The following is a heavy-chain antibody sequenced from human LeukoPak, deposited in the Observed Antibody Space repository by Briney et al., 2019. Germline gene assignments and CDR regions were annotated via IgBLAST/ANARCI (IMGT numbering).Heavy chain of an antibody. CDR1: GGSFSGYY. D-gene: IGHD3-10*01. CDR2: INHSGST. V-gene: IGHV4-34*01. Sequence: SETLSLTCAVYGGSFSGYYWSWISQPPGKGLEWIGEINHSGSTNYNPSLKSRVTISVDTSKNWFSLKLSSVTAADTAVYYCARPARYGSGSYYYYWGQGTLVTVSS. CDR3: ARPARYGSGSYYYY. J-gene: IGHJ4*02.